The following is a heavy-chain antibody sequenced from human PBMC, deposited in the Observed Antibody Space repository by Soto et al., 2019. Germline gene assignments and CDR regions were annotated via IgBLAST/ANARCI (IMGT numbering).Heavy chain of an antibody. Sequence: DVQMLESGGGVVRPGGSLRLSCIASGFTFSNYDMSWVRQAPGKGLEWVSTISDNGANTFIGDSMKDHFDISRDNSKNTVFLHLSTVRAEDTAIYYCARAIGADFFDYWGQGTPVTVSS. V-gene: IGHV3-23*01. CDR2: ISDNGANT. J-gene: IGHJ4*02. D-gene: IGHD6-25*01. CDR3: ARAIGADFFDY. CDR1: GFTFSNYD.